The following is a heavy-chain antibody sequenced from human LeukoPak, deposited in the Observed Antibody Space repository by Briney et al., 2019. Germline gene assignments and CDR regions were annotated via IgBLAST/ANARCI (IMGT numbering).Heavy chain of an antibody. CDR3: AREWFGPSPLQPYFDY. CDR2: INPSGGST. J-gene: IGHJ4*02. Sequence: ASVKVSCKASGYTFTSYYMHWVRQAPGQGLEWMGIINPSGGSTSYAQKFQGRVTMTRDMSTSTVYMELSSLRSEDTAVYYCAREWFGPSPLQPYFDYWGQGTLVTVSS. V-gene: IGHV1-46*01. CDR1: GYTFTSYY. D-gene: IGHD3-10*01.